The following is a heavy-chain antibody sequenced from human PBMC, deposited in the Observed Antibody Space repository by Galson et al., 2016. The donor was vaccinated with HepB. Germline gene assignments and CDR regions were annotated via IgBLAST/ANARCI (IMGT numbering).Heavy chain of an antibody. V-gene: IGHV3-64D*06. J-gene: IGHJ4*02. CDR3: AKNDILAGYSAFDY. CDR2: ISYTGGST. Sequence: SLRLSCAASGSSFSNHAIHWVRQAPGKGLECASGISYTGGSTYYADSVKGRFTISRDNSKNTLYLQMSSLRAEDTAIYYCAKNDILAGYSAFDYWGQGTLVTVSS. CDR1: GSSFSNHA. D-gene: IGHD3-9*01.